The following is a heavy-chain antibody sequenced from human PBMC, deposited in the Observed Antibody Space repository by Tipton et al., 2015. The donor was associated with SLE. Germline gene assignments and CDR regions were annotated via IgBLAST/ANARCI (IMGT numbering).Heavy chain of an antibody. CDR3: ARDQDSGSYRGQNAFDI. Sequence: TLSLTCTVSGGSISSGGYYWSWIRQPPGKGLEWIGEIYHSGNVNYKASLRSRVTLSIDTSKNQFSLKLSSVTAADTAVYYCARDQDSGSYRGQNAFDIWGQGTMVTVSS. CDR1: GGSISSGGYY. D-gene: IGHD1-26*01. CDR2: IYHSGNV. V-gene: IGHV4-61*08. J-gene: IGHJ3*02.